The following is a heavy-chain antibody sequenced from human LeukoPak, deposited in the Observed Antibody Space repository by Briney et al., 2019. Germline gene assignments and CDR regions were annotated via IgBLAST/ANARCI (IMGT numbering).Heavy chain of an antibody. Sequence: GGSLRLSCAASGFTFSSYAMSWVRQAPGKGLEWVSSISGSGGSTYYADSVKGRFTISRDNSKNTLYLQMNGLRAEDTAVYYCAKWDDYGDYVGGGVDYWGQGTLVTVSS. CDR3: AKWDDYGDYVGGGVDY. CDR2: ISGSGGST. J-gene: IGHJ4*02. V-gene: IGHV3-23*01. D-gene: IGHD4-17*01. CDR1: GFTFSSYA.